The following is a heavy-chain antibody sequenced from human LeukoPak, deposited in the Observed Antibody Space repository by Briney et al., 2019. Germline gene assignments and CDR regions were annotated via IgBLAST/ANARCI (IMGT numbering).Heavy chain of an antibody. CDR2: ITGSGDDT. J-gene: IGHJ4*02. CDR3: AKVSSGSYYRY. CDR1: GFTFSTYA. D-gene: IGHD3-10*01. V-gene: IGHV3-23*01. Sequence: LTGGSLRLSCAASGFTFSTYAMSWVRQAPGKGLEWVSTITGSGDDTYYADSVKGRFTISRDNSKNTLYLQMNSLRVEDTAVYYCAKVSSGSYYRYWGQGTLVTVSS.